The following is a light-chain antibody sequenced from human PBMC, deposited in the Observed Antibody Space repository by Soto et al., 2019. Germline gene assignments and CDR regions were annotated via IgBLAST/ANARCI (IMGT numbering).Light chain of an antibody. CDR1: QSVSTN. CDR2: GAS. Sequence: EVVLTQSPATLSLSPGERASLSCRASQSVSTNLALYQQKPGQAPSLLIYGASTRATGIPARFSGSGSATEFTLTISSLQSEDFAVYYCQQYNDWPPWTFGQGTKVEIK. J-gene: IGKJ1*01. V-gene: IGKV3D-15*01. CDR3: QQYNDWPPWT.